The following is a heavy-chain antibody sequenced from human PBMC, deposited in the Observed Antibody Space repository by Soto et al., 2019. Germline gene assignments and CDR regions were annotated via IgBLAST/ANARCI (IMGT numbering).Heavy chain of an antibody. Sequence: SETLSLTCTVSGGSISSGGYYWSWIRQPPGKGLEWIGYIYYSGSTNYNPSLQSRVTISVDTSKNQFSLKLSSVTAADTAVYYCAVRRGVGATTGHFDYWGQGTLVTVSA. J-gene: IGHJ4*02. V-gene: IGHV4-61*08. CDR2: IYYSGST. CDR1: GGSISSGGYY. D-gene: IGHD1-26*01. CDR3: AVRRGVGATTGHFDY.